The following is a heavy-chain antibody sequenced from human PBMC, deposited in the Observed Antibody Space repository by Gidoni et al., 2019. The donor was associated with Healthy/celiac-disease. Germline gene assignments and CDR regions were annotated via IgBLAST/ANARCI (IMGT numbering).Heavy chain of an antibody. CDR1: GSSFTSYW. D-gene: IGHD3-22*01. CDR2: IDPSDSYT. V-gene: IGHV5-10-1*03. CDR3: AKGPYDSSGYYYSY. J-gene: IGHJ4*02. Sequence: EVQLVQSGAEVKKPGESLRTSCKGYGSSFTSYWISWVRQMPGKGLEWMGRIDPSDSYTNYSPSFQGHVTISADKSISTAYLQWSSLKASDTAMYYCAKGPYDSSGYYYSYWGQGTLVTVSS.